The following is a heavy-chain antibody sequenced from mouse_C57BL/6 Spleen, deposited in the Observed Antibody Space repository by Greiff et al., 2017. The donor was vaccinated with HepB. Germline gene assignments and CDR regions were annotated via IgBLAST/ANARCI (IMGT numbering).Heavy chain of an antibody. CDR2: IDPSDSYT. J-gene: IGHJ2*01. Sequence: QVHVKQPGAELVRPGTSVKLSCKASGYTFTSYWMHWVKQRPGQGLEWIGVIDPSDSYTNYNQKFKGKATLTVDTSSSTAYMQLSSLTSEDSAVYYCARSDYYGSGVLYYFDYWGQGTTLTVSS. CDR1: GYTFTSYW. CDR3: ARSDYYGSGVLYYFDY. D-gene: IGHD1-1*01. V-gene: IGHV1-59*01.